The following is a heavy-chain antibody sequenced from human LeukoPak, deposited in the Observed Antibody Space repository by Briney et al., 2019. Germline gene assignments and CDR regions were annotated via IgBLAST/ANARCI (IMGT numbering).Heavy chain of an antibody. V-gene: IGHV3-7*01. CDR1: GFTFSSYW. Sequence: PGGSLRLSCAASGFTFSSYWMSWVRQAPGKGLEWVANIKQDGSEKYYVDSVKGRFTISRDNAKNSLYLQMNSLRAEDTAVYYCAKDNSGSINWFDPWGQGTLVTVSS. J-gene: IGHJ5*02. CDR2: IKQDGSEK. CDR3: AKDNSGSINWFDP. D-gene: IGHD1-26*01.